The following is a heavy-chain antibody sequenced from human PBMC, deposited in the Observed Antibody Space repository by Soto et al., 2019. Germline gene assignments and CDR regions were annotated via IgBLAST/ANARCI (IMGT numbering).Heavy chain of an antibody. CDR1: GYIFTGYN. CDR3: AIHWNHVIFEY. V-gene: IGHV1-2*02. J-gene: IGHJ4*02. Sequence: ASVKVSCKASGYIFTGYNVHWVRQVPGQGLEWMGWLNPDSGGTNYTHNFQGRVTMTRDTSINTAYMELSSLTSDDTAVYYCAIHWNHVIFEYWGQGTLLSGSS. CDR2: LNPDSGGT. D-gene: IGHD1-1*01.